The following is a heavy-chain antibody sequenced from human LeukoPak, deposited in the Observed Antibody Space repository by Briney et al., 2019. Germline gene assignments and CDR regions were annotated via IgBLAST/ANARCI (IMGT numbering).Heavy chain of an antibody. V-gene: IGHV4-4*07. D-gene: IGHD2-2*01. CDR1: GGSISSYY. Sequence: SETLSLTCTVSGGSISSYYWSWIRQPAGKGLEWIGRIYTSGSTNYNPSLKSRVTMSVDTSKNQFSLKLSSVTAADTAVYYCARGRPRWVVPAAFYFDYWGQGTLVTVSS. CDR2: IYTSGST. J-gene: IGHJ4*02. CDR3: ARGRPRWVVPAAFYFDY.